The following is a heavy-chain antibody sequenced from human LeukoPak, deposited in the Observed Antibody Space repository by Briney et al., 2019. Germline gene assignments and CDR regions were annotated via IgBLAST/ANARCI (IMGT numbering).Heavy chain of an antibody. CDR1: GGSFSGYY. J-gene: IGHJ4*02. Sequence: SETLSLTCAVYGGSFSGYYWSWIRQPPGKGLEWIGEINHSGSTNYNPSLKSRVTISVDTSKNQFSLKLSSVTAADTAVYYCARNRDGYNSFDYWGQGTLVTVSS. CDR3: ARNRDGYNSFDY. D-gene: IGHD5-24*01. V-gene: IGHV4-34*01. CDR2: INHSGST.